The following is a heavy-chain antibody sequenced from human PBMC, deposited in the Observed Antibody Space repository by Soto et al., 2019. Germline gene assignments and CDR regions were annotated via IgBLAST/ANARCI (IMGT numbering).Heavy chain of an antibody. V-gene: IGHV4-31*03. CDR1: GGSISSDTYY. D-gene: IGHD6-6*01. J-gene: IGHJ4*02. Sequence: QVQLQESGPVLVKPSQTLSLTCTVSGGSISSDTYYWSWIRQHPGKGLEWIGYIYHSEGTYYNPSVKSRVTISVYTSKNQFCLNLSSVTAADTAVYYCAREVRPIAAREFDYWGQGTLVTVSS. CDR3: AREVRPIAAREFDY. CDR2: IYHSEGT.